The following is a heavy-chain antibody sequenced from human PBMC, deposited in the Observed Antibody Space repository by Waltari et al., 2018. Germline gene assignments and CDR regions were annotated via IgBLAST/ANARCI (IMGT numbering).Heavy chain of an antibody. CDR3: ARDWRYYTGPDY. V-gene: IGHV3-30*01. Sequence: QVQLVESGGGVVQPGRSLRLSCAASEFTFINYAFHWVRQAPGKGLGWVAAISSDGNKAFYADSMKGRFTISRDNSKNTVYLQLNSLKPDDTAMYYCARDWRYYTGPDYWGQGTLVAVSS. CDR1: EFTFINYA. J-gene: IGHJ4*02. CDR2: ISSDGNKA. D-gene: IGHD3-3*01.